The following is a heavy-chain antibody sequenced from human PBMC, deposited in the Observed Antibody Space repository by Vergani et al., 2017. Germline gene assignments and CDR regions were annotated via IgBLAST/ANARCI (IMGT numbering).Heavy chain of an antibody. CDR2: INHSGST. CDR1: GGSFSGYY. Sequence: QVQLQQWGAGLLKPSETLSLTCAVYGGSFSGYYWSWIRQPPGKGLEWIGEINHSGSTNYNPSLKSRVTISVDTSKNQFSLKLSSVTAADTAVYYCARDNQLLSYGMDVWGQGTTVTVSS. CDR3: ARDNQLLSYGMDV. V-gene: IGHV4-34*01. J-gene: IGHJ6*02. D-gene: IGHD2-2*01.